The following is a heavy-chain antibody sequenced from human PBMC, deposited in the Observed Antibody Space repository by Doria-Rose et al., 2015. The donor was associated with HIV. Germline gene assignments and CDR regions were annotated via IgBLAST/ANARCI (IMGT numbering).Heavy chain of an antibody. Sequence: SGPVLVKPTETLTLTCTVSGVSLSSPGMGVSWIRQPPGKALEWLANIFSDDERSYKTSLKSRLTISRGTSKSQVVLTMTDTDPVDTATYYCARIKSSRWYHKYYFDFWGQGTLVIVSA. D-gene: IGHD6-13*01. J-gene: IGHJ4*02. V-gene: IGHV2-26*01. CDR1: GVSLSSPGMG. CDR2: IFSDDER. CDR3: ARIKSSRWYHKYYFDF.